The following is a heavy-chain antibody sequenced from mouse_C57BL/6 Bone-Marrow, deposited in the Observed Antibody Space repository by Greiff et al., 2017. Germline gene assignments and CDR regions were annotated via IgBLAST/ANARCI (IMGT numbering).Heavy chain of an antibody. CDR1: GFTFSSYA. CDR2: ISDGGSYT. J-gene: IGHJ3*01. D-gene: IGHD4-1*01. CDR3: ARETGTVAY. V-gene: IGHV5-4*01. Sequence: EVKLVESGGGLVKPGGSLKLSCAASGFTFSSYAMSWVRQTPEKRLEWVATISDGGSYTYYPDNVKGRFTISRDNAKNNLYLQMSHLKSEDTAMYYCARETGTVAYWGQGTLVTVSA.